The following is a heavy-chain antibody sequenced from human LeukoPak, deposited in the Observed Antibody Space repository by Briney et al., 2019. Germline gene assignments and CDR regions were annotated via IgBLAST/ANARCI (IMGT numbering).Heavy chain of an antibody. D-gene: IGHD6-19*01. CDR3: ARDRCQWLEGY. CDR2: TYYRSKWYN. J-gene: IGHJ4*02. Sequence: SRSFSLNSPIPGDSVSSNSADLNWLRQSPSKGLAWLGRTYYRSKWYNDYAVSVKSRITINPDTSKNQFSLQLNSVTPEDTAVYYCARDRCQWLEGYWGQGTLVTVSS. CDR1: GDSVSSNSAD. V-gene: IGHV6-1*01.